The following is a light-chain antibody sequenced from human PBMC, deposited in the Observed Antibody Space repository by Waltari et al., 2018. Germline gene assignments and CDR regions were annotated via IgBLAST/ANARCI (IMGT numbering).Light chain of an antibody. CDR3: SSYTDTSTRYV. Sequence: QSALTQPASVSGSPGQSITISCTGARSDVGGYDYVSWYQQHPGKAPKLMIFDVTKRLSAVSTLFSASKSGNTASLTISGLRAEDEADYYCSSYTDTSTRYVFGTGTKVTVL. CDR1: RSDVGGYDY. V-gene: IGLV2-14*03. J-gene: IGLJ1*01. CDR2: DVT.